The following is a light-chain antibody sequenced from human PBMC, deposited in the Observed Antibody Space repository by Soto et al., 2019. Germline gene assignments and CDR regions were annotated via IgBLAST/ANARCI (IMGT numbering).Light chain of an antibody. CDR2: DAS. V-gene: IGKV1-5*01. CDR1: QNIRSR. Sequence: DFQMTQSPSTLSASVGDRVTITCRASQNIRSRLAWFQQKPGKAPKLLIFDASSLESGTPSRFSGRRSGTQFTLTINGLQPDDFATYYCQQYDNYKPLTFGGGTKVDIK. CDR3: QQYDNYKPLT. J-gene: IGKJ4*01.